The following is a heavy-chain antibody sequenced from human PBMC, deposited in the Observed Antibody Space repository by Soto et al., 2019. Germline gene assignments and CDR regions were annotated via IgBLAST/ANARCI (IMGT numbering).Heavy chain of an antibody. CDR1: GGSISSYY. D-gene: IGHD5-12*01. CDR2: IYHSGST. J-gene: IGHJ4*02. Sequence: SETLSLTCTVSGGSISSYYWSWIRQPPGKGLEWIGYIYHSGSTYYNPSLKSRVTISVDRSKNQFSLKLSSVTAADTAVYYCAAGGGLPRYYWGEGTLVTVSS. V-gene: IGHV4-59*04. CDR3: AAGGGLPRYY.